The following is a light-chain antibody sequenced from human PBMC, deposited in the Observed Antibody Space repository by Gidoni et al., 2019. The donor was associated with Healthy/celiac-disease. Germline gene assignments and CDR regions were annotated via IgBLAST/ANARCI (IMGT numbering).Light chain of an antibody. CDR3: QQRSNWPPWT. J-gene: IGKJ1*01. CDR2: DAS. V-gene: IGKV3-11*01. CDR1: QSVSSY. Sequence: EIVFTQSPATLSLSPGERATLAFRASQSVSSYLAWYQQKPGQAPRLLIYDASNRATGIPARFSGSGSGTDFTLTISSLEPEDFAVYYCQQRSNWPPWTFGQGTKVEIK.